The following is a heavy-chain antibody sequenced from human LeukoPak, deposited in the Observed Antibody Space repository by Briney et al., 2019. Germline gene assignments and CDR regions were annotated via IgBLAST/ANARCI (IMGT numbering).Heavy chain of an antibody. Sequence: GGSLRPSGAAPGFTAITYYMTWFPQPPGKGLEWVSVIYSGGSTYYADSVEGRFTISRDNSKNTLYLQMDSLRAEDTAVYYCARDRAWNYFDYWGQGTLVTVSS. CDR2: IYSGGST. D-gene: IGHD3-3*01. J-gene: IGHJ4*02. CDR1: GFTAITYY. V-gene: IGHV3-53*05. CDR3: ARDRAWNYFDY.